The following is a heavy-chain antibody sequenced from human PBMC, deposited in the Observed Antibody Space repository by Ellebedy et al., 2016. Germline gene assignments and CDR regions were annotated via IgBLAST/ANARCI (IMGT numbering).Heavy chain of an antibody. CDR2: IPDDGLNK. CDR1: GFTFSHYA. CDR3: ARSAGSSSGRPPDS. D-gene: IGHD6-19*01. Sequence: GGSLRLSXEVSGFTFSHYAMHWVRQAPGKGLEWVVFIPDDGLNKYHAASVKGRFTISRDKSKNTLYLQMNSLRPEDTAVYYCARSAGSSSGRPPDSWGQGTLVTVSS. J-gene: IGHJ4*02. V-gene: IGHV3-30*04.